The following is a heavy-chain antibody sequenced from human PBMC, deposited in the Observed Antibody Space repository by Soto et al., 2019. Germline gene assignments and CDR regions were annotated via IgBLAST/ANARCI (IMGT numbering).Heavy chain of an antibody. CDR1: NGSVSSGTYS. V-gene: IGHV4-30-2*01. CDR2: IYYSGTT. CDR3: ARGHYYYGMDV. J-gene: IGHJ6*02. Sequence: PSETLSLTCTVPNGSVSSGTYSWSWFRQPPGKGLEWIGYIYYSGTTYYTPSLKSRLTMSMDRANDHFSLNLTSVTAADTAVYFCARGHYYYGMDVWGQGITVTVSS.